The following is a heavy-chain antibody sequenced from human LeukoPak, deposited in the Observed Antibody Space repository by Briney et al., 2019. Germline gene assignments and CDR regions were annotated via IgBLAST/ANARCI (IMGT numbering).Heavy chain of an antibody. CDR2: IYSSGST. V-gene: IGHV4-4*07. CDR3: ARKDGDY. Sequence: SETLSPTCTVSGASISAFHWTWFRQPAGKTLEWIGLIYSSGSTLLNPSLKTGFAMSLDLTKNQLSLRLTSQTAADTAMYDCARKDGDYWGQGTLVTVSS. J-gene: IGHJ4*01. CDR1: GASISAFH.